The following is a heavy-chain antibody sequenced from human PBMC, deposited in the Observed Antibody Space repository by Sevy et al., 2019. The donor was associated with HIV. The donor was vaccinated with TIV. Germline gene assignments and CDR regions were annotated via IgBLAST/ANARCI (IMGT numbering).Heavy chain of an antibody. V-gene: IGHV4-39*02. CDR3: AREGPRIAQFDY. Sequence: SETLSLTCTVSGGSVSSSSYYWGWIRQPPGKGLAWIGSIYYSGSTYYNPSLKSRVTISVDTSKNQFSLKVRSVTAADTAVYYCAREGPRIAQFDYWGQGALVTVSS. J-gene: IGHJ4*02. D-gene: IGHD6-13*01. CDR1: GGSVSSSSYY. CDR2: IYYSGST.